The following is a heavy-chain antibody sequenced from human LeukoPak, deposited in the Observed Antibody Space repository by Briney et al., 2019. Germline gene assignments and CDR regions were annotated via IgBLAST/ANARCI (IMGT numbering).Heavy chain of an antibody. CDR2: IYSGGGT. CDR3: ARAGQYRFDY. CDR1: GFTVSSNY. Sequence: PGGSLRLSCAASGFTVSSNYMTWVRQAPGKGLEWVSVIYSGGGTYYADSVKGRFTISRDNAKNTLYLQMNSLRAEDTAVYYCARAGQYRFDYWGQGTLVTVSS. D-gene: IGHD2-2*01. V-gene: IGHV3-53*01. J-gene: IGHJ4*02.